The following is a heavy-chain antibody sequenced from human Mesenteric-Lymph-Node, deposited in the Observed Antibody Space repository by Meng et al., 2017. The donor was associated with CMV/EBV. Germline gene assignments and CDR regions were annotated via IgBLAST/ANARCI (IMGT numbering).Heavy chain of an antibody. CDR2: TYYRSKWYN. D-gene: IGHD6-19*01. CDR1: GDSVSSNSAA. J-gene: IGHJ5*02. V-gene: IGHV6-1*01. CDR3: ARNTPGYSSGWKGWFDP. Sequence: SETLSLTCAISGDSVSSNSAAWNWIRQSPSRGLEWLGRTYYRSKWYNGYAVSVKSRITIDADTSKSQFSLHLNSVTPEDTAVYFCARNTPGYSSGWKGWFDPWGQGTLVTVSS.